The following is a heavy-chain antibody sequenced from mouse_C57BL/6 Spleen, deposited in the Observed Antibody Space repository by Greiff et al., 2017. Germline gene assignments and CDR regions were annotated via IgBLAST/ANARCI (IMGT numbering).Heavy chain of an antibody. J-gene: IGHJ2*01. CDR2: ISSGGSYT. CDR1: GFTFSSYG. V-gene: IGHV5-6*01. CDR3: ARQDDGFYFDY. Sequence: EVKVVESGGDLVKPGGSLKLSCAASGFTFSSYGMSWVRQTPDKRLEWVATISSGGSYTYYTDSVKGRFTISRDNAKNTLYLQMSSLKSEDTAMYYCARQDDGFYFDYWGQGTTLTVSS. D-gene: IGHD2-3*01.